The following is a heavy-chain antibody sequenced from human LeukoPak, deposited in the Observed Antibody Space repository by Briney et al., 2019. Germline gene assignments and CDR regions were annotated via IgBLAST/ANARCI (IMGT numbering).Heavy chain of an antibody. J-gene: IGHJ4*02. CDR3: ARGEYGSGSYHIDY. D-gene: IGHD3-10*01. CDR2: ISWGSGNI. Sequence: GGSLRLSCAASGFTFDDYAIHWVRQAPGKGLEWVAGISWGSGNIRYADSVKGRFTISRDNAKNSLYLQMNSLRAEDTAVYYCARGEYGSGSYHIDYWGQGTLVTVSS. CDR1: GFTFDDYA. V-gene: IGHV3-9*01.